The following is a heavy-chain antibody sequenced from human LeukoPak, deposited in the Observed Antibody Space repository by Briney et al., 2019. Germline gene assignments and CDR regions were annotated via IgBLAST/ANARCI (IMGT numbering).Heavy chain of an antibody. V-gene: IGHV3-74*01. Sequence: GGSLRLSCAASGFTFSSYWMHWVRQTPGKGLVWVSRISPDGSSAFSADSVSGRFTISRDNAKNTLYLQMNSLRAEDTAVYYCAKAMTTVTTGLFDYWGQGTLVTVSS. D-gene: IGHD4-11*01. CDR2: ISPDGSSA. CDR3: AKAMTTVTTGLFDY. CDR1: GFTFSSYW. J-gene: IGHJ4*02.